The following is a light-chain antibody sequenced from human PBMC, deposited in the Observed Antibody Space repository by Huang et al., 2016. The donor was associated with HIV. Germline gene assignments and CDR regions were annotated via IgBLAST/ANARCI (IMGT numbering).Light chain of an antibody. Sequence: DVVMTQSPLSLPVTPGEPASISCRSSQSLMYSNGYNHLNWYVKKPGQSPQLLIYLGSSRASGVPDRFSGSGSGTDFTLKISRVEAEDVGVYYCMQALQTPRTFGQGTKVEIK. CDR3: MQALQTPRT. J-gene: IGKJ1*01. CDR1: QSLMYSNGYNH. CDR2: LGS. V-gene: IGKV2-28*01.